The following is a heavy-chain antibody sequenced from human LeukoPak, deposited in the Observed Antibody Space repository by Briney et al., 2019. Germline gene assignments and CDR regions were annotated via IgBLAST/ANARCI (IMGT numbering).Heavy chain of an antibody. Sequence: PGRSLRLSCAASGFTFSSYAMHWVRQAPGKGLEWVAVISYDGSNKYYADSVKGRFTISRDNSKNTLYLRMNSLRAEDTAVYYCARGTYSWYYYDSSGYPDYWGQGTLVTVSS. CDR3: ARGTYSWYYYDSSGYPDY. J-gene: IGHJ4*02. CDR1: GFTFSSYA. D-gene: IGHD3-22*01. CDR2: ISYDGSNK. V-gene: IGHV3-30-3*01.